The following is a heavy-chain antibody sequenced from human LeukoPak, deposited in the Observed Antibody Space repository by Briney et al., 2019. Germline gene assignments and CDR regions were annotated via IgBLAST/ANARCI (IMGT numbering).Heavy chain of an antibody. CDR3: ARQFGHGDWSPFDY. Sequence: PSETLSLTCTVSGGSISSSSYYWGWIRQPPGKGLEWIGTIYYSGSTYYNPSLKSRVTISVDTSKNQFSLKLSSVTAADTAVYYCARQFGHGDWSPFDYRGQGTLVTVSS. D-gene: IGHD4-17*01. J-gene: IGHJ4*02. CDR2: IYYSGST. CDR1: GGSISSSSYY. V-gene: IGHV4-39*01.